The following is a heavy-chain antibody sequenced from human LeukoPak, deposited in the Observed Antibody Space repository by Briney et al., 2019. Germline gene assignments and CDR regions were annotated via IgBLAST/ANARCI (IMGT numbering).Heavy chain of an antibody. V-gene: IGHV4-59*01. J-gene: IGHJ4*02. CDR2: IYYSGST. CDR1: GGSISSYY. CDR3: AREGFKKYYFDY. D-gene: IGHD3-3*01. Sequence: SETLSLTCTVSGGSISSYYWSWIRQPPGKGLEWIGYIYYSGSTNYNPSLKSRVTISVDTSKNRFSLKLSSVTAADTAVYYCAREGFKKYYFDYWGQGTLVTVSS.